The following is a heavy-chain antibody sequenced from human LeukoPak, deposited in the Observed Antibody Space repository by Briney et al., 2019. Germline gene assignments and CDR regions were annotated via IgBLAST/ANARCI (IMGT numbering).Heavy chain of an antibody. J-gene: IGHJ3*02. CDR3: ARARPYYDFWSGYSNDAFDI. V-gene: IGHV4-4*02. CDR2: IYHSGST. D-gene: IGHD3-3*01. Sequence: PSETLSLTCAVSGGSISSSNWWSWVRQPPGKGLEWIGEIYHSGSTNYNPSLKSRVTISVDTSKNQFSLKLSSVTAADTAVYYCARARPYYDFWSGYSNDAFDIWGQGTMVTVSS. CDR1: GGSISSSNW.